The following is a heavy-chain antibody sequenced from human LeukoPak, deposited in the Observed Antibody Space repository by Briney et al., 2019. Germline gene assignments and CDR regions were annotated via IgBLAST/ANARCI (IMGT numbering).Heavy chain of an antibody. D-gene: IGHD2-15*01. CDR2: INPSDGST. CDR3: ARDRHCSGGRCYSSWFDP. J-gene: IGHJ5*02. V-gene: IGHV1-46*01. CDR1: GYTLTSYY. Sequence: ASVKVSCKASGYTLTSYYMHWVRQAPGQGLEWMGIINPSDGSTAYAQKFKGRVTMTRDTSTSTVYMELSSLTSEDTAVYYCARDRHCSGGRCYSSWFDPWGQGTLVTVSS.